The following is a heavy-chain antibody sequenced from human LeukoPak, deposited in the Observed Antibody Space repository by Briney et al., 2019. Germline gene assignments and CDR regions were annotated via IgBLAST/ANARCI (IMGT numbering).Heavy chain of an antibody. J-gene: IGHJ5*02. Sequence: SGTLSLTCAVSGGSISSSNWWNWIRQPPGKGLEWIGEIYHSGSTNYNPSLKSRVTISVDTSKNQFSLKLSSVTAADTAVYYCARVGTPHLYYYDSSGYDLWGQGTLVTVSS. V-gene: IGHV4-4*02. CDR3: ARVGTPHLYYYDSSGYDL. D-gene: IGHD3-22*01. CDR1: GGSISSSNW. CDR2: IYHSGST.